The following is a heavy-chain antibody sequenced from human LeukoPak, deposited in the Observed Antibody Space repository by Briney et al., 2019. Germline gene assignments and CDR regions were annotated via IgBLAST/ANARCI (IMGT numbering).Heavy chain of an antibody. V-gene: IGHV4-59*08. D-gene: IGHD3-10*01. CDR3: ARHTIRGVVFDY. CDR2: ISDTGNT. Sequence: SETLSLTRTVSGGSITTDYWSWIRQPPGKGLEWIGYISDTGNTIYNTSLESRVSISVDTSKNQFSLKLSSVTAADTAVYYCARHTIRGVVFDYWGRGTRVTVSS. CDR1: GGSITTDY. J-gene: IGHJ4*02.